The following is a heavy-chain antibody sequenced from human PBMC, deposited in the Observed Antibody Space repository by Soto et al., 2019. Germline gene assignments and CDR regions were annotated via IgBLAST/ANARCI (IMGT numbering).Heavy chain of an antibody. Sequence: GGSLRLSCAASGFTFSSYDMHWVRQATGKGLEWVSAIGTAGDTYYPGSVKGRFTISRENAKNSLYLQMNSLRAEDTAVYYCARVYSSTRFYGMDVWGQGTTVTVSS. D-gene: IGHD2-2*01. CDR1: GFTFSSYD. CDR2: IGTAGDT. J-gene: IGHJ6*02. V-gene: IGHV3-13*01. CDR3: ARVYSSTRFYGMDV.